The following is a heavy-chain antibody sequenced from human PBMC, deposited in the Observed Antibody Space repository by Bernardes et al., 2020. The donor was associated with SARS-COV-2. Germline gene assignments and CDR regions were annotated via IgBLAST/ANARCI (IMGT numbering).Heavy chain of an antibody. CDR3: ARDLGTCGIYSLCDYYYGMDV. Sequence: GGSLRLSCAASGFTFSRYNMNWVRQAPGKGLEWVAYITSSTIYYADSVKGRFTISRDNAKNSLYLQMSSLRAEDTAVYYCARDLGTCGIYSLCDYYYGMDVWGQGTTVAVSS. J-gene: IGHJ6*02. CDR2: ITSSTI. CDR1: GFTFSRYN. D-gene: IGHD1-26*01. V-gene: IGHV3-48*04.